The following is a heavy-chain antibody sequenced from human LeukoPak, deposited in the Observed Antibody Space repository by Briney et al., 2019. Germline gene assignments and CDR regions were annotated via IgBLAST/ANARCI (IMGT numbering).Heavy chain of an antibody. D-gene: IGHD1-26*01. CDR3: AKDFEGGSYYGPDY. CDR2: IRYDGSNK. CDR1: GFTFSSYG. J-gene: IGHJ4*02. V-gene: IGHV3-30*02. Sequence: GGSLRLSCAASGFTFSSYGMHWVRQAPGKGLEWVAFIRYDGSNKYYVDSVKGRFTISRDNSKNTLYLQMNSLRAEDTAVYYCAKDFEGGSYYGPDYWGQGTLVTVSS.